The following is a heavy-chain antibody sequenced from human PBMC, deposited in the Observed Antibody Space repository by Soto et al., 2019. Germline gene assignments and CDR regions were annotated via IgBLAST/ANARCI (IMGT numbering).Heavy chain of an antibody. CDR3: ARDVMYQWFGELFVGLPSPGWFDP. V-gene: IGHV3-21*01. CDR1: GVTFSSYS. J-gene: IGHJ5*02. Sequence: GGSLRLSCAASGVTFSSYSMNWVRQAPGKGLEWVSSISSSSSYIYYADSVKGRFTIPRDNAKNSLYLQMNSLRAEDTAVYYCARDVMYQWFGELFVGLPSPGWFDPWGQGTLVTVSS. D-gene: IGHD3-10*01. CDR2: ISSSSSYI.